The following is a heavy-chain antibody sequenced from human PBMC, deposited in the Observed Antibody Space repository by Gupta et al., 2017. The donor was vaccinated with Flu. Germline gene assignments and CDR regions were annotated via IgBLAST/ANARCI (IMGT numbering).Heavy chain of an antibody. D-gene: IGHD3-10*01. Sequence: EVHLVQSGGNLVQPGGSLRLSCAGSGFPVTNNYMSWLRRAPGKGLEWVSLISSGGRIFYADSVKDRFIISRDNSNNTLYLQMNSLRVDDTAVYYCARDAVISPGPENYMDVWGKGTTVTVAS. CDR1: GFPVTNNY. CDR3: ARDAVISPGPENYMDV. CDR2: ISSGGRI. V-gene: IGHV3-53*01. J-gene: IGHJ6*03.